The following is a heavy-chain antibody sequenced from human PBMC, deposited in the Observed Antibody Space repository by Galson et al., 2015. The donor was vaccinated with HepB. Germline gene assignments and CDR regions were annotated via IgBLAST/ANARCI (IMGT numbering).Heavy chain of an antibody. Sequence: SVKVSCKASGGTFSSYAISWVRQAPGQGLEWMGGTIPIFGTANYAQKFQGRVTITADESTSTAYMELSSLRSEDTAVYYCATRDYYDSSGWGGSGYWGLGTLVTVSS. V-gene: IGHV1-69*13. CDR2: TIPIFGTA. J-gene: IGHJ4*02. D-gene: IGHD3-22*01. CDR1: GGTFSSYA. CDR3: ATRDYYDSSGWGGSGY.